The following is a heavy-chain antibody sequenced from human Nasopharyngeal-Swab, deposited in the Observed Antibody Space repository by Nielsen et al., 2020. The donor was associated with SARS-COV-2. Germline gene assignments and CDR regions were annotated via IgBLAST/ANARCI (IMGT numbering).Heavy chain of an antibody. CDR2: FDPEDGET. Sequence: ASVKVSCKVSGYTLTELSMHWVRQAPGKGLEWMGGFDPEDGETIYAQKFQGRVTMTEDTSTDTAYMKLSSLRSEDTAVYYCATGVAVAGRTHFVDYWGQGTLVTVSS. D-gene: IGHD6-19*01. CDR1: GYTLTELS. CDR3: ATGVAVAGRTHFVDY. J-gene: IGHJ4*02. V-gene: IGHV1-24*01.